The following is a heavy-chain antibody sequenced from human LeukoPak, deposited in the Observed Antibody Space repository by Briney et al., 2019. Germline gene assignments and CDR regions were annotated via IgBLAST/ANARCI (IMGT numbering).Heavy chain of an antibody. Sequence: PSETLSLTCAAYGGSLSDYYWSWIRQPPGKGLEWIGEINRSGSTNYSPSLKSRVTISVDTSKNQFSLKLSSVAAADTAVYFCARVEYRYVINDWSRTGLGAYPTKYYYHMDVWDKGTTVTVSS. CDR1: GGSLSDYY. V-gene: IGHV4-34*01. J-gene: IGHJ6*03. CDR2: INRSGST. CDR3: ARVEYRYVINDWSRTGLGAYPTKYYYHMDV. D-gene: IGHD5-18*01.